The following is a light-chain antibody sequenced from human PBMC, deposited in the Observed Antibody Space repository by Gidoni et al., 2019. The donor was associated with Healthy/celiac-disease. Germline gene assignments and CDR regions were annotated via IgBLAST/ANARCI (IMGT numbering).Light chain of an antibody. J-gene: IGKJ4*01. CDR1: QTISSY. Sequence: DIQMTQSPSSLSASVRDRITITCRASQTISSYLNWYQQRPGKAPKLLIYAASSLQSGVPSRFSGSGSGTDFTLTISSLQPEDFATYYCQQSYSTPLTFGGXTKVEIK. CDR3: QQSYSTPLT. V-gene: IGKV1-39*01. CDR2: AAS.